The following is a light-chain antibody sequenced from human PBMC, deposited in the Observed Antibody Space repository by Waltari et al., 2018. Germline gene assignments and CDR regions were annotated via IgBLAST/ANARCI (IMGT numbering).Light chain of an antibody. J-gene: IGKJ5*01. CDR2: DGS. V-gene: IGKV3-11*01. CDR3: QQRSNWPSIT. Sequence: DIVLTQSPATLSLSPGERATLSCRASQSVSTYLAWYQQKPGQAPRLLIYDGSNSATGIPARFSGSGSGTDFTLTISSLEPEDFAVYYCQQRSNWPSITFGQGTRLEIK. CDR1: QSVSTY.